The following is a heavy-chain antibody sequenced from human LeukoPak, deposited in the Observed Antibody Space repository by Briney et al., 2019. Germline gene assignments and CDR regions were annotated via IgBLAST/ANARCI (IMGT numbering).Heavy chain of an antibody. CDR3: ARDSSGGYYFDY. J-gene: IGHJ4*02. CDR2: IYYSGGT. CDR1: GGSISSYY. D-gene: IGHD6-19*01. Sequence: SETLSLTCTVSGGSISSYYWSWIRQPPGKGLEWIGYIYYSGGTNYNPSLKSRVTISVDTSKNQFSLKLSSVTAADTAVYYCARDSSGGYYFDYWGQGTLVTVSS. V-gene: IGHV4-59*01.